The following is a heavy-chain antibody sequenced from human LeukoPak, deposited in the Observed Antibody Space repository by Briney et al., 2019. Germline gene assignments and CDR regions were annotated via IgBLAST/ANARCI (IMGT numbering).Heavy chain of an antibody. V-gene: IGHV1-2*04. J-gene: IGHJ6*02. CDR1: GYTFTSYG. D-gene: IGHD5-18*01. CDR2: INPNSGGT. CDR3: ARAYTAMTDYYYYGMDV. Sequence: ASVKVSCKASGYTFTSYGISWVRQAPGQGLEWMGWINPNSGGTNYAQKFQGWVTMTRDTSISTAYMELSRLRSDDTAVYYCARAYTAMTDYYYYGMDVWGQGTTVTVSS.